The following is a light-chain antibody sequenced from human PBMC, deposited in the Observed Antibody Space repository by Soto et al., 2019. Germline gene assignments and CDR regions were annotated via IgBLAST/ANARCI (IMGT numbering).Light chain of an antibody. CDR2: GTS. J-gene: IGKJ5*01. CDR3: QQYHDWPIT. CDR1: QSVSTH. Sequence: EIVMTQSPLTLSVSPGEGATLSCRASQSVSTHLAWYQQIPGQAPRLLIYGTSTRAAGIPARFSGRGSGTEFTFTISSLQSEDFAVYHCQQYHDWPITFGQGTRLEIK. V-gene: IGKV3-15*01.